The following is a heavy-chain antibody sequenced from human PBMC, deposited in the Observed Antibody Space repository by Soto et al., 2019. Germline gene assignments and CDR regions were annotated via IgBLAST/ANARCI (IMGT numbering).Heavy chain of an antibody. D-gene: IGHD3-16*02. V-gene: IGHV1-69*13. CDR3: ARSPITFGGVINKSEYYYGMDV. Sequence: GASVKVSCKASGGTFSSYAISWVRQAPGQGLEWMGGIIPIFGTANYAQKFQGRVTITADESTSTAYMELSSLRSEDTAVYYCARSPITFGGVINKSEYYYGMDVWGQGTTVTVSS. J-gene: IGHJ6*02. CDR2: IIPIFGTA. CDR1: GGTFSSYA.